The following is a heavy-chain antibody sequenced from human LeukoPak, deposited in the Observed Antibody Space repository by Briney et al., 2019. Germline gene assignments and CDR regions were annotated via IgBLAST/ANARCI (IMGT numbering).Heavy chain of an antibody. J-gene: IGHJ2*01. D-gene: IGHD7-27*01. CDR2: TYYRSKWYN. Sequence: SQTLSLTCGITGDSVSSNSAAWNWIRQSPSRGLEWLGRTYYRSKWYNDYAVSVRSRITVNPDTSGNQFFLHLNSVTPEDTAVYYCARDKTGDVDFDLWGRGTLVTVSS. CDR1: GDSVSSNSAA. V-gene: IGHV6-1*01. CDR3: ARDKTGDVDFDL.